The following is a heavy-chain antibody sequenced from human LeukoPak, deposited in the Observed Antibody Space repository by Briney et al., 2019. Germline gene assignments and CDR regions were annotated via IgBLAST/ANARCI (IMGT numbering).Heavy chain of an antibody. D-gene: IGHD3-9*01. CDR3: ARTPNLRYSQLYYGMDV. CDR2: INHSGST. V-gene: IGHV4-34*01. Sequence: PSETRSLTCAVYGGSFSGYYWSWIRQPPGKGLEWIGEINHSGSTNYNPSLKSRFPISVNTSKNQSTLSRRSLPAADTAVYYCARTPNLRYSQLYYGMDVWGKGTTVTVSS. CDR1: GGSFSGYY. J-gene: IGHJ6*04.